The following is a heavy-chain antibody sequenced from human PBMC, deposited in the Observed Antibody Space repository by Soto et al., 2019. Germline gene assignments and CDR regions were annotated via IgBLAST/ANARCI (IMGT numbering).Heavy chain of an antibody. Sequence: PSETLSLTCTVSGDSISSDGYHWGWIRQTPGKGLEWIGSMFHRGNTYHSPSLKSRVTISVDTSKNQFSLNLRSVTAADTAVYYCARDFISSTSYIRAPNVWGQGTMVTVSS. CDR1: GDSISSDGYH. CDR3: ARDFISSTSYIRAPNV. CDR2: MFHRGNT. J-gene: IGHJ3*01. V-gene: IGHV4-39*01. D-gene: IGHD1-20*01.